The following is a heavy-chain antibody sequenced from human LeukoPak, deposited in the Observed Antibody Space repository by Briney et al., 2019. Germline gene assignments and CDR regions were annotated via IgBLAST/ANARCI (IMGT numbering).Heavy chain of an antibody. V-gene: IGHV4-4*07. Sequence: SETLSLTCTVSGGSISSYYWSWVGQPAGKGLEWIGRIYSSGDTNYNPSLKSRVSMSVDTSRNQFSLKLNSVTAADTAVYYCARESVGYCSGGSCPYYFDYWGQGTLVTVSS. CDR3: ARESVGYCSGGSCPYYFDY. D-gene: IGHD2-15*01. CDR1: GGSISSYY. J-gene: IGHJ4*02. CDR2: IYSSGDT.